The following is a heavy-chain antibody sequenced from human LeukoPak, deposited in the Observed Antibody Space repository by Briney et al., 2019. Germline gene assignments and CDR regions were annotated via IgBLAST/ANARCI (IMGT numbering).Heavy chain of an antibody. V-gene: IGHV1-69*04. Sequence: GASVKVSCKASGYSFSGNFIHWVRQAPGQGLEWMGRIIPILGIANYAQKFQGRVTITADKSTSTAYMELSSLRSEDTAVYYCARGYYDSSGYYEYYFDYWGQGTLVTVSS. D-gene: IGHD3-22*01. CDR2: IIPILGIA. CDR3: ARGYYDSSGYYEYYFDY. J-gene: IGHJ4*02. CDR1: GYSFSGNF.